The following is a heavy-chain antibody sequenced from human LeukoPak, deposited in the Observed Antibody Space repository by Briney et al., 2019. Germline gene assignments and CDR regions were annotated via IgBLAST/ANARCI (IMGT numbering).Heavy chain of an antibody. CDR2: LYSGGTA. CDR1: WFIVSSNY. CDR3: ARGRQCDY. V-gene: IGHV3-53*01. J-gene: IGHJ4*02. Sequence: GGSLRLSCVASWFIVSSNYMNWVRQAPGKGLEWLSILYSGGTAFYADSVKGRFTISRDNSKNTLYLQMNSLRADDTAMYYCARGRQCDYWGQGTLVTVSS. D-gene: IGHD4-11*01.